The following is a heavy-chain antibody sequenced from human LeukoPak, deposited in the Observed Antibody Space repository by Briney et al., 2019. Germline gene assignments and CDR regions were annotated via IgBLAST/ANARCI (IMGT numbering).Heavy chain of an antibody. V-gene: IGHV5-51*01. CDR2: TYPGDSDT. D-gene: IGHD5-24*01. Sequence: GESLKISCKGSGYSFTGYWIGWVRQMPGKGLEWMGITYPGDSDTRYSPSFQGQVTISAGKSISTAYLQWSSLKASDTAMYYCARRRDGYNWFVDYWGQGTLVTVSS. CDR3: ARRRDGYNWFVDY. CDR1: GYSFTGYW. J-gene: IGHJ4*02.